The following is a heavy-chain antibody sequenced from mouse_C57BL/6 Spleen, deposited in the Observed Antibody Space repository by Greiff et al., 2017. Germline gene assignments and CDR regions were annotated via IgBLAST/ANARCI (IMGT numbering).Heavy chain of an antibody. V-gene: IGHV14-4*01. Sequence: VQLQQSGAELVRPGASVKLSCTASGFNIKDDYMHWVKQRPEQGLEWIGWIDPENGDTEYASKFQGKATITADTSSNTAYLQLSSLTSEDTAVYYCTTGGDYDVIYYWGQGTTLTVSS. CDR2: IDPENGDT. CDR3: TTGGDYDVIYY. D-gene: IGHD2-4*01. CDR1: GFNIKDDY. J-gene: IGHJ2*01.